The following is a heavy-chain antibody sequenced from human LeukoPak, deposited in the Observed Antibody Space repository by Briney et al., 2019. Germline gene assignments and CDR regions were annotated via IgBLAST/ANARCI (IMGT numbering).Heavy chain of an antibody. CDR1: GFTFSSYD. Sequence: GGSLRLSCAASGFTFSSYDMHWVRQATGKGLEWVSAIGTAGDPYYPGSVKGRFTISRENAKNSLYLQMNSLGAGDTAVYYCARGRRNYYGSGSYYRLSYYYYGMDVWGKGTTVTVSS. D-gene: IGHD3-10*01. V-gene: IGHV3-13*05. CDR3: ARGRRNYYGSGSYYRLSYYYYGMDV. J-gene: IGHJ6*04. CDR2: IGTAGDP.